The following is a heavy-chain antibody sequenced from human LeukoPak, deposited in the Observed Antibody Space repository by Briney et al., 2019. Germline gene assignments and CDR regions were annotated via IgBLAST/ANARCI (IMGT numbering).Heavy chain of an antibody. CDR3: ATMIGGGDLNWFDP. CDR1: GYTFTSYY. CDR2: FDPEDGET. J-gene: IGHJ5*02. Sequence: GASVKVSCKASGYTFTSYYMHWVRQAPGQGLEWMGGFDPEDGETIYAQKFQGRVTMTEDTSTDTAYMELSSLRSEDTAVYYCATMIGGGDLNWFDPWGQGTLVTVSS. V-gene: IGHV1-24*01. D-gene: IGHD2-21*02.